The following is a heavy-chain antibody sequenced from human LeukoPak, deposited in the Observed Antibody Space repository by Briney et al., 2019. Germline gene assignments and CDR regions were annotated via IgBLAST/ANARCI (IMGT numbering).Heavy chain of an antibody. CDR1: GFTFTSYY. V-gene: IGHV1-46*01. J-gene: IGHJ4*02. CDR3: ARNYYDSSAYSYYFDY. Sequence: GASVKVSCKASGFTFTSYYMHWVRQAPGQGLEWMGIINPGGGSTSYAQKFQGRVSMTRDTSTSTVYMELSSLRSEDTAVYYCARNYYDSSAYSYYFDYWGQGALVTVSS. CDR2: INPGGGST. D-gene: IGHD3-22*01.